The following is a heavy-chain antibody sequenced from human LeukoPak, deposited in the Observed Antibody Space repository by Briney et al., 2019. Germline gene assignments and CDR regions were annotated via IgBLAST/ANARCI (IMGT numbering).Heavy chain of an antibody. J-gene: IGHJ4*02. CDR2: IYQSGST. D-gene: IGHD6-13*01. CDR1: GYSIKSGYY. Sequence: KPSETLSLTCAVSGYSIKSGYYWGCIRQPPGKGLEWIGTIYQSGSTYYNPSLKSRVTISVDTSKNQFSLKLSSVTAADTAVYYCARLKSAAGNYYFDYWGQGTLVTVSS. V-gene: IGHV4-38-2*01. CDR3: ARLKSAAGNYYFDY.